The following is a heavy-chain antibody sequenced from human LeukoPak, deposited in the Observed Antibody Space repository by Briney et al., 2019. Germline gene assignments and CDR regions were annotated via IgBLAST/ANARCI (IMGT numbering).Heavy chain of an antibody. CDR2: IKQDGGEK. CDR3: AKGLAYCGGDCYDSLYPFDF. J-gene: IGHJ4*02. CDR1: GFTFGSYW. D-gene: IGHD2-21*01. Sequence: GSLRLSCAASGFTFGSYWASWGRQAPGKGLEWVANIKQDGGEKTYVDPVKGRFTISRDNAKSTLYLQMNSLRAEDTAVYHCAKGLAYCGGDCYDSLYPFDFWGQGTLVTVSS. V-gene: IGHV3-7*03.